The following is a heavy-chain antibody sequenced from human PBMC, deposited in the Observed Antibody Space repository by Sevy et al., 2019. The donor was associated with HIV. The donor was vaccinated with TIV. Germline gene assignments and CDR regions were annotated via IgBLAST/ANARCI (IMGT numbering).Heavy chain of an antibody. J-gene: IGHJ4*02. D-gene: IGHD3-16*01. CDR2: LKSKAYGGTL. CDR3: TRGKGVQSIFDY. CDR1: GFTFGDYA. V-gene: IGHV3-49*04. Sequence: SLRLSCTTSGFTFGDYAMSWVRQAPGKGLEWVAFLKSKAYGGTLDYAASVKGRFTISRDDSKSIAHLQMNDLKTEETAIYYCTRGKGVQSIFDYWGQGALVTVSS.